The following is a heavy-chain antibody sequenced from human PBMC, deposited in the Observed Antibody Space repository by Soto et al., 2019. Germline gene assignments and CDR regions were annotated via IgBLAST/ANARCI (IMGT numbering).Heavy chain of an antibody. CDR3: ERVYRGYSYGYYFDY. V-gene: IGHV4-38-2*01. Sequence: SETLSLTCAVSGYSISSGYYWCWIRQPPGKGLEWIGSIYHSGSTYYNPSPKSRVTISVDTSKNQFSLKLSSVTAADTAVYYCERVYRGYSYGYYFDYWGQGTLVTVSS. J-gene: IGHJ4*02. CDR1: GYSISSGYY. D-gene: IGHD5-18*01. CDR2: IYHSGST.